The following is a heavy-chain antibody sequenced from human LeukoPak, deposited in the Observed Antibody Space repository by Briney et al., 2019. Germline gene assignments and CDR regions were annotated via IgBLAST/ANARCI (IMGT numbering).Heavy chain of an antibody. Sequence: SETLSLTCSVSGYSISSGNYWGWIRLPPGKGLQWIGSIYHSGSTYYNPSLKSRVTISVDTSKNQFSLKLSSVTAADTAVYYCARGYCRGNSCYDDRGAFDYWGQGTLVTVSS. CDR2: IYHSGST. CDR1: GYSISSGNY. V-gene: IGHV4-38-2*02. J-gene: IGHJ4*02. CDR3: ARGYCRGNSCYDDRGAFDY. D-gene: IGHD2-2*01.